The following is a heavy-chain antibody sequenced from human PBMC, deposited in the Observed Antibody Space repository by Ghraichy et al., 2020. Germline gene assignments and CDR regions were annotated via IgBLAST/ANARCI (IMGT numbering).Heavy chain of an antibody. CDR1: GFTFSSYA. V-gene: IGHV3-23*01. CDR2: ISGSGGST. CDR3: HVPRLIIRFYFDY. D-gene: IGHD3-3*01. Sequence: GGSLRLSCAASGFTFSSYAMSWVRQAPGKGLEWVSAISGSGGSTYYADSVKGRFTISRDNSKNTLYLQMNSLRAEDTAVYYCHVPRLIIRFYFDYWGQGTLVTVSS. J-gene: IGHJ4*02.